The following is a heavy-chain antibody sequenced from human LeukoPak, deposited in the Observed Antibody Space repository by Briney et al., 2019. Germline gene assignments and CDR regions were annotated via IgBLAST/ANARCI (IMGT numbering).Heavy chain of an antibody. J-gene: IGHJ3*02. V-gene: IGHV3-30-3*01. CDR2: ISYDGSNK. Sequence: GGSLRLSCAASGFTFSSYAMHWVRQAPGKGLEWVAVISYDGSNKYYADSVKGRFTISRDNSKNTLYLQMNSLRAEDTAVYYCAKGLGYSYGAKTDAFDIWGQGTMVTVSS. CDR3: AKGLGYSYGAKTDAFDI. CDR1: GFTFSSYA. D-gene: IGHD5-18*01.